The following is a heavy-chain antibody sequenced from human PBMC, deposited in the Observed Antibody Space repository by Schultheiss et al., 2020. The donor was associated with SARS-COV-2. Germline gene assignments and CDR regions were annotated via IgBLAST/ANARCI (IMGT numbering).Heavy chain of an antibody. CDR2: SKNKANSYTT. V-gene: IGHV3-72*01. CDR3: ATGTHQNLRYSNYGMDV. D-gene: IGHD1-14*01. Sequence: GGSLRLSCAASGFPFSDHYMDWVRQAPGRGLEWVGRSKNKANSYTTQYAASVTGRFTISRDNSKSTLYLQMNSLRAEDTAVYYCATGTHQNLRYSNYGMDVWGQGTTVTVSS. J-gene: IGHJ6*02. CDR1: GFPFSDHY.